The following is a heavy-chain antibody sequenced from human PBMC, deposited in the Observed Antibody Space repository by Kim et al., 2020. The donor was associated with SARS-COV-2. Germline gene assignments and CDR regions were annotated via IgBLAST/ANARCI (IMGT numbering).Heavy chain of an antibody. J-gene: IGHJ6*02. D-gene: IGHD3-3*01. Sequence: GGSLRLSCAASGFTFSSYSMNLVRQAPGKGLEWVSSISSSSSYIYYADSVKGRFTISRDNAKNSLYLQMNSLRAEDTAVYYCARGYYDFWSGSDYGMDVWGQGTTVTVSS. CDR2: ISSSSSYI. V-gene: IGHV3-21*01. CDR3: ARGYYDFWSGSDYGMDV. CDR1: GFTFSSYS.